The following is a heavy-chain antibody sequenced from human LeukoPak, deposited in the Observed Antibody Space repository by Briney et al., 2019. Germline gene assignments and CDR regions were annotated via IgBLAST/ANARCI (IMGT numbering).Heavy chain of an antibody. CDR2: IIPILGIA. CDR3: ASGYCSGGSCSDFDY. V-gene: IGHV1-69*04. CDR1: GGTFSSYA. Sequence: SVKVSCKASGGTFSSYAISWVRQAPGQGLEWMGRIIPILGIANYAQKFQGRVTITADKSTSTAYMELSSLRSEDTAVYYCASGYCSGGSCSDFDYWGQGTLVTVSS. J-gene: IGHJ4*02. D-gene: IGHD2-15*01.